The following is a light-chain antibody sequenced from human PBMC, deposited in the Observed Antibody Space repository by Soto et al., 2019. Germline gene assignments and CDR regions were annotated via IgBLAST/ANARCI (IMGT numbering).Light chain of an antibody. CDR2: AAS. CDR3: QQRYNTPIT. J-gene: IGKJ5*01. V-gene: IGKV1-39*01. CDR1: QSISSY. Sequence: DIQMTQSPSSLSASVGDRVTITCRASQSISSYLNWYRQKPGKAPNLLIYAASTLQSGVPSRFSGSGSGTDFTLTISSLQHEDFATYFCQQRYNTPITFGQGTRLEIK.